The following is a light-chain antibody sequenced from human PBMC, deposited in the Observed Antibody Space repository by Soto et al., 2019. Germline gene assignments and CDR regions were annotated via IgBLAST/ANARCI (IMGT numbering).Light chain of an antibody. Sequence: EIVLTQSPGTLSLSPGERATLSCRASQSVDSKYLAWYQQKPGQAPRILIFAASSRATGIPDRFSGSGSGTDFPLTISRLEPGDFAVYYCQQYGYSSWTFGQGTKVEIK. CDR3: QQYGYSSWT. CDR1: QSVDSKY. J-gene: IGKJ1*01. CDR2: AAS. V-gene: IGKV3-20*01.